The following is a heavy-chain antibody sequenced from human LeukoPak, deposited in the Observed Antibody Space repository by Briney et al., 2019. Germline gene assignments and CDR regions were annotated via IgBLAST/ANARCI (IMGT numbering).Heavy chain of an antibody. V-gene: IGHV4-30-4*08. D-gene: IGHD4-11*01. CDR1: GGSISSGDNY. J-gene: IGHJ4*02. CDR2: TYYSGST. Sequence: ASETLSLTCTVSGGSISSGDNYWSWIPQPPGKGWDGIGYTYYSGSTYYNPSLKSRVTISVGTSKNQFSLKLSSVTAADTAVYYCARFNPYYSNTDYWGQGTLVTVSS. CDR3: ARFNPYYSNTDY.